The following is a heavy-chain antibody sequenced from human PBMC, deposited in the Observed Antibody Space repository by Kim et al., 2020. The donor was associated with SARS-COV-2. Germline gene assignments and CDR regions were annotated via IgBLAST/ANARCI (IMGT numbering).Heavy chain of an antibody. CDR3: ARYCTSTSCYKGFDY. V-gene: IGHV3-11*03. D-gene: IGHD2-2*02. J-gene: IGHJ4*02. Sequence: DSVKGRFTSTGENAKNSLYLQMNRRRAEDTAVYYCARYCTSTSCYKGFDYWGQGTLVTVSS.